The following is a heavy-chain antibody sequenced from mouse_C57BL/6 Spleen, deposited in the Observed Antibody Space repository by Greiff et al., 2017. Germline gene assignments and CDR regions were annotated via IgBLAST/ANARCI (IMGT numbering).Heavy chain of an antibody. CDR3: TTGDYGSSYGWYFDV. CDR2: IDPEDGDT. Sequence: VQLQQSGAELVRPGASVKLSCTASGFNIKDYYMHWVKQRPEQGLEWIGRIDPEDGDTEYAPKFQGKATMTADTSSNTAYLQLSSLTSEDTAVYYCTTGDYGSSYGWYFDVWGTGTTVTVSS. CDR1: GFNIKDYY. J-gene: IGHJ1*03. D-gene: IGHD1-1*01. V-gene: IGHV14-1*01.